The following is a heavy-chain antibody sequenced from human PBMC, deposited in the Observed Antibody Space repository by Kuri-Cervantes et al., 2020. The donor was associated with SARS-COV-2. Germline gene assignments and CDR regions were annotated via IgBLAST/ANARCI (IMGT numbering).Heavy chain of an antibody. V-gene: IGHV3-21*01. CDR2: ISSSSSYI. CDR3: ARGVGYYDFSNWVDP. J-gene: IGHJ5*02. CDR1: GFTFSSYS. Sequence: GESLKISCAASGFTFSSYSMNWVRQAPGKGLEWVSSISSSSSYIYYADSVKGRFTISRDNSKNTLYLQMNSLRTEDTAVYYCARGVGYYDFSNWVDPWGQGTLVTVSS. D-gene: IGHD3-3*01.